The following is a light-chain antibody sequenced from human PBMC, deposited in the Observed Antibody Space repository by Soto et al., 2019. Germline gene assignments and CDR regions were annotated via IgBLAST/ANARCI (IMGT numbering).Light chain of an antibody. Sequence: EIVLTQSPGTLSLSPGERATLSCRASQSVSSSYLAWYQQKLGQAPRLLIYGASSRPTGIPDRFSGSGSGTDFTLTISRLEPEDFAVYYCQQYGSSPQTFGQGTKVDTK. J-gene: IGKJ1*01. CDR2: GAS. V-gene: IGKV3-20*01. CDR1: QSVSSSY. CDR3: QQYGSSPQT.